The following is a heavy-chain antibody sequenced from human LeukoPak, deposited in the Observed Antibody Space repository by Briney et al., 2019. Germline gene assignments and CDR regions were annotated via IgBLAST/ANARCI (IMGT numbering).Heavy chain of an antibody. J-gene: IGHJ3*02. CDR2: IYYSGST. D-gene: IGHD3-22*01. Sequence: SETLSLTCTVSGGSISSYYWSWIRQPPGKGLEWIGYIYYSGSTNYNPSLKSRVTISVDTSKNQFSLKLSSVTAADTAVYYCARQQDSSGSRDAFDIWGQGTMVTVSS. CDR3: ARQQDSSGSRDAFDI. CDR1: GGSISSYY. V-gene: IGHV4-59*08.